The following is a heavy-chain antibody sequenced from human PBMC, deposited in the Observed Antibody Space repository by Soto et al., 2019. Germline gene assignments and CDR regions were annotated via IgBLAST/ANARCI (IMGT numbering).Heavy chain of an antibody. J-gene: IGHJ4*02. CDR3: ARDMTGADDY. CDR2: IDPYDTGI. D-gene: IGHD3-9*01. Sequence: EVHLVESGGGLVQPGGSLRLSCAASGFTFSKYWFHWVRQAPGKGLMWVSRIDPYDTGITYADSVKSRFTISRDNARNTLYLQMDSLTAEETAVYYCARDMTGADDYLGQGTLVTVSS. CDR1: GFTFSKYW. V-gene: IGHV3-74*01.